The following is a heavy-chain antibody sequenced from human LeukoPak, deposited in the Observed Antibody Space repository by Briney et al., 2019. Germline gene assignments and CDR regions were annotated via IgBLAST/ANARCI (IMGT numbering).Heavy chain of an antibody. CDR2: IYYSGST. CDR3: ARGGDGYNVHFDY. D-gene: IGHD5-24*01. CDR1: GGSISSYY. V-gene: IGHV4-59*01. Sequence: SETLSLTCTVSGGSISSYYWSWIRQPPGKGLEWIGYIYYSGSTNYNPSLKSRVTISVDTSKNQFSLKLSSVTAADTAVYYCARGGDGYNVHFDYWGQGTLVAVSS. J-gene: IGHJ4*02.